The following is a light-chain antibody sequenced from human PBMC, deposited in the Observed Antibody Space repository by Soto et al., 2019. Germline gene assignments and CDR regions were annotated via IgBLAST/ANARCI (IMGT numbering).Light chain of an antibody. CDR3: QQYFTFPWT. Sequence: VISMTQSPSLLSASTGDRVSISCHLSQRVDVYLAWYQQKAGEVPKLLIHSASTLHSGVPSRVSGSGSGTSFTLTINGLQSEDFATYYCQQYFTFPWTFGQGTKVENK. J-gene: IGKJ1*01. CDR1: QRVDVY. CDR2: SAS. V-gene: IGKV1D-8*01.